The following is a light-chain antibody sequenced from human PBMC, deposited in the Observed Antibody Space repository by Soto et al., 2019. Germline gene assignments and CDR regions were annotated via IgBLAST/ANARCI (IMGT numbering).Light chain of an antibody. V-gene: IGKV1-17*01. Sequence: DIQMTQSPSSLSASVGARVIITCRASPGIRHDLAWYQQQPGKAPKSLIFGASSWQTGVPSRLSGGGSGTEFSLTIISLQHEDSATYYCGQQNNYPPITFGQGTRLEIK. CDR2: GAS. J-gene: IGKJ5*01. CDR1: PGIRHD. CDR3: GQQNNYPPIT.